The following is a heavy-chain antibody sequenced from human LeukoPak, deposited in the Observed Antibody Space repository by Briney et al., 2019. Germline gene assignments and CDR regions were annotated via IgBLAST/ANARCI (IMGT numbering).Heavy chain of an antibody. D-gene: IGHD4-17*01. Sequence: GGSLRLSCAASGFSFSSYAMHWVRQAPGKGLEWVAVIWYDGSNHYYADSVRGRFTISRDNSKNTLHLQMNSLRAEDTAAYYCVKSGPDFGDLPSEYYFDFWGQGTLVTVSS. CDR1: GFSFSSYA. CDR2: IWYDGSNH. V-gene: IGHV3-33*06. J-gene: IGHJ4*02. CDR3: VKSGPDFGDLPSEYYFDF.